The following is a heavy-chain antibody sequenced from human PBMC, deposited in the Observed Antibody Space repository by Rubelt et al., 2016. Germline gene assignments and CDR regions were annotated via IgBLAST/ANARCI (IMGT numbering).Heavy chain of an antibody. D-gene: IGHD1-26*01. CDR3: ARGRVSGSYAFQH. CDR1: GGSISSSSYY. CDR2: IYYSGGT. Sequence: QLQLQESGPGLVKPSETLSLTCTVSGGSISSSSYYWGWIRQPPGKGLEWIGSIYYSGGTYYNPSLKSRVTISVDTSKNQFSLKLSSVTAADTAVYYCARGRVSGSYAFQHWGQGTLVTVSS. J-gene: IGHJ1*01. V-gene: IGHV4-39*01.